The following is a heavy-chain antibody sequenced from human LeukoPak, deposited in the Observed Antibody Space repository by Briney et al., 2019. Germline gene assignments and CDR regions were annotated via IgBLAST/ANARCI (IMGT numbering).Heavy chain of an antibody. D-gene: IGHD3-10*01. CDR1: GGSISSGGYY. Sequence: SETLSLTCTVSGGSISSGGYYWSWIRQPPGKGLEWIGYIYYSGSTYYNPSLKSRVTISVDTSKNQFSLKLSSVTAADTAVYYCARVRFLYYYGSGSFDIWGQGTMVTVSS. J-gene: IGHJ3*02. V-gene: IGHV4-30-4*01. CDR3: ARVRFLYYYGSGSFDI. CDR2: IYYSGST.